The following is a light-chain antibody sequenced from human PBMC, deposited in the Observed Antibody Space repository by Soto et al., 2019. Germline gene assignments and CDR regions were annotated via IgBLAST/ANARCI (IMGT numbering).Light chain of an antibody. V-gene: IGKV3-11*01. CDR2: DAS. Sequence: PGERTTLSCRASQSVRSYLAWYQQTPGQPPRLLIYDASNRASGIPARFSGSGSGTDFTLTISSLEPEDFAVYYCQQRSNWPITFGQGTRLEIK. CDR1: QSVRSY. CDR3: QQRSNWPIT. J-gene: IGKJ5*01.